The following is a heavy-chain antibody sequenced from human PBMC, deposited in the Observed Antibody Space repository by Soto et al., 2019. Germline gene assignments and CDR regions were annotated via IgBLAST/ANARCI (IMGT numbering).Heavy chain of an antibody. D-gene: IGHD4-17*01. CDR1: GGSISSGGYS. CDR2: IYHNGST. J-gene: IGHJ5*02. V-gene: IGHV4-30-2*01. Sequence: SETLSLTCAVSGGSISSGGYSWSWIRQPPGKGLEWIGYIYHNGSTYYNPSLKSRVTISVDRSKNQFSLKLSSVTAADTAVYYCARVGYGVDELSTWGPGMLVTVSS. CDR3: ARVGYGVDELST.